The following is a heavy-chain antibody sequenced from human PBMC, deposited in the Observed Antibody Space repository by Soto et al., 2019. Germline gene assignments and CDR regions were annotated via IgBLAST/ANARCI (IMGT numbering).Heavy chain of an antibody. Sequence: GVSLRLSCAASGFTFSSYWMHWVRQAPGKGLVWVSRINSDGSSTSYADSVKGRFTISRDNAKNTLYLQMNSLRAEDTAVYYCARSPRSSTSCSTTDYWGQGTLVTVSS. CDR3: ARSPRSSTSCSTTDY. CDR2: INSDGSST. D-gene: IGHD2-2*02. V-gene: IGHV3-74*01. J-gene: IGHJ4*02. CDR1: GFTFSSYW.